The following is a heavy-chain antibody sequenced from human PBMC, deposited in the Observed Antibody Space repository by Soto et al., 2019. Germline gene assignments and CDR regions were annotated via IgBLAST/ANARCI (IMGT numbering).Heavy chain of an antibody. J-gene: IGHJ5*02. CDR2: INHSGST. Sequence: QVQLQQWGAGLLKPLETLSLTCAVYGGSFSGYYWSWIRQPPGKGLEWIGEINHSGSTNYNPSLKSRVTISVDTSKNQFSLTLSSVTAADTAVYYCARRYSDWLLSRRSWFDPWGQGTLVTVSS. CDR3: ARRYSDWLLSRRSWFDP. V-gene: IGHV4-34*01. CDR1: GGSFSGYY. D-gene: IGHD3-9*01.